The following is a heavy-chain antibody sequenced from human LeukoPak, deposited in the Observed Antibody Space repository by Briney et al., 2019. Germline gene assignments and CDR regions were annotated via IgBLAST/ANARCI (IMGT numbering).Heavy chain of an antibody. V-gene: IGHV4-61*02. CDR2: IYTSGST. Sequence: PSETLSLTCTVSGGSISSGSYYWSWIRQPAGKGLEWIGRIYTSGSTNYNPSLKSRVTISVDTSKNQFSLKLSSVTAADTAVYYCASRRHYYMDVWGKGTTVTVSS. J-gene: IGHJ6*03. CDR1: GGSISSGSYY. CDR3: ASRRHYYMDV.